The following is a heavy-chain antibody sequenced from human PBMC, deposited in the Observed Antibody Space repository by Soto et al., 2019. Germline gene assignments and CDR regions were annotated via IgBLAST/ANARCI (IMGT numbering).Heavy chain of an antibody. CDR3: ASVVVVAARAYYYYYMDV. V-gene: IGHV1-69*01. CDR2: IIPIFGTA. J-gene: IGHJ6*03. Sequence: QVQLVQSGAEVKKPGSSVKVSCKASGGTFSSYAISWVRQAPGQGLEWMGGIIPIFGTANYAQKFQGRVTIPAYESTSTAYMGLSSLISEDTAVYYCASVVVVAARAYYYYYMDVWGKGTTVTVSS. D-gene: IGHD2-15*01. CDR1: GGTFSSYA.